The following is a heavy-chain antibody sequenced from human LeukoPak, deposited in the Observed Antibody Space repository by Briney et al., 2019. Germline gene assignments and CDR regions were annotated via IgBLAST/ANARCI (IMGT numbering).Heavy chain of an antibody. V-gene: IGHV4-38-2*02. CDR3: AREEEGNYYDSSGYEDY. D-gene: IGHD3-22*01. CDR1: GYSISSGYY. CDR2: IYHSGST. Sequence: PSETLSLTCTVSGYSISSGYYWGWIRQPPGKGLEWIGSIYHSGSTYYNPSPKRRVTISVDTSKNQFSLKLSSVTAADTAVYYCAREEEGNYYDSSGYEDYWGQGTLVTVSS. J-gene: IGHJ4*02.